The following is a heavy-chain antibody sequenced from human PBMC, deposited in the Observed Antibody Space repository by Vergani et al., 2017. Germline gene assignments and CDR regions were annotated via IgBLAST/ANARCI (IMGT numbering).Heavy chain of an antibody. CDR1: GGTFSSYA. V-gene: IGHV1-24*01. J-gene: IGHJ3*02. Sequence: QVQLVQSGAEVKKPGSSVKVSCKASGGTFSSYAISWVRQAPGKGLEWMGGFDPEDGETIYAQKFQGRVTMTEETYTDTAYRELSSLRSEDTAVYYCATDLPLVGATPRGAFDIWGQGTMVTVSS. CDR3: ATDLPLVGATPRGAFDI. CDR2: FDPEDGET. D-gene: IGHD1-26*01.